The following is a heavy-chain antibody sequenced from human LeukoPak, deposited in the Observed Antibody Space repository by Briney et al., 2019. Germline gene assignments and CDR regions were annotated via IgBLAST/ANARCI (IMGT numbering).Heavy chain of an antibody. J-gene: IGHJ4*02. CDR1: GYTFTGYG. CDR2: ISAYNGNT. V-gene: IGHV1-18*01. CDR3: ARGAVSSGYYLRADY. Sequence: ASVKVSCKASGYTFTGYGISWVRQAPGQGLEWMGWISAYNGNTNYAQKLQGRVTMTTDTSTSTAYMELRSLRSDDTAVYYCARGAVSSGYYLRADYWGQGTLVTVSS. D-gene: IGHD3-22*01.